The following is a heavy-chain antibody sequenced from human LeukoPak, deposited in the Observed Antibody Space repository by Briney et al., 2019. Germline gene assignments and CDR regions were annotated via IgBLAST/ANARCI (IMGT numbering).Heavy chain of an antibody. CDR2: INHSGST. Sequence: SETLSLXCAVYGGSFSGYYWSWIRQPPGKGLEWIGEINHSGSTNYNPSLKSRVTISVDTSKNQFSLKLSSVTAADTAVYYCARARYSGSYLDYWGQRTLVTVSS. J-gene: IGHJ4*02. D-gene: IGHD1-26*01. CDR1: GGSFSGYY. V-gene: IGHV4-34*01. CDR3: ARARYSGSYLDY.